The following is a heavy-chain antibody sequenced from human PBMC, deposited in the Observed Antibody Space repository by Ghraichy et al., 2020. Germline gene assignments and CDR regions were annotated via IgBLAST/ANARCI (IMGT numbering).Heavy chain of an antibody. D-gene: IGHD3-3*01. CDR2: IKQDGSEK. CDR1: GFTFSSYW. J-gene: IGHJ6*02. V-gene: IGHV3-7*03. Sequence: GGSLRLSCAASGFTFSSYWMSWVRQAPGKGLEWVANIKQDGSEKYYVDSVKGRFTISRDNAKNSLYLQMNSLRAEDTAVYYCARDGPYYDFWSGYPASAWGQGTTVTVSS. CDR3: ARDGPYYDFWSGYPASA.